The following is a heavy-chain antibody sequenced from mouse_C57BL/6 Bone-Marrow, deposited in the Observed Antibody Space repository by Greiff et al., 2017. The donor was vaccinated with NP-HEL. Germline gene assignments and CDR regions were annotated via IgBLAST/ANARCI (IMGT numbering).Heavy chain of an antibody. V-gene: IGHV1-42*01. Sequence: VQLKQSGPELVKPGASVKISCKASGYSFTGYYMNWVKQSPEKSLEWIGEINPSTGGTTYNQKFKAKATLTVDKSSSTAYMQLKSLTSEDSAVYYCARRRLRHWYFDVWGTGTTVTVSS. CDR1: GYSFTGYY. D-gene: IGHD2-4*01. CDR2: INPSTGGT. J-gene: IGHJ1*03. CDR3: ARRRLRHWYFDV.